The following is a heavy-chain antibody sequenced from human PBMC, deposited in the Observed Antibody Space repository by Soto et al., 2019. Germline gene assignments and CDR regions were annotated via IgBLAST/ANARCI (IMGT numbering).Heavy chain of an antibody. Sequence: EVQLVESGGGLVQPGGSLRLSCAASGFTFSIYWMSWVRQAPGKGLEWVATINPDGREEYYVDSVKGRFTISRDNAKKSLYLQMNSLRGEDTAVYYCASGGWETTIWGQGTLVTVSS. CDR2: INPDGREE. J-gene: IGHJ4*02. D-gene: IGHD1-26*01. CDR3: ASGGWETTI. CDR1: GFTFSIYW. V-gene: IGHV3-7*03.